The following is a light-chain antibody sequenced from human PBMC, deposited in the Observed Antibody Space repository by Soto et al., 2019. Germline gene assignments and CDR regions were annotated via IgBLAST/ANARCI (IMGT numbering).Light chain of an antibody. Sequence: EIVMTQSPATLTVSPGERATLSCRASQSVSDNLAWYQQKPGQAPRLLIYGAYTRATGIPARFSGSGSGTEFTLTISSLQSEDFAVYYCHQSNIWPYTFGQGTKLDIK. CDR1: QSVSDN. V-gene: IGKV3-15*01. J-gene: IGKJ2*01. CDR3: HQSNIWPYT. CDR2: GAY.